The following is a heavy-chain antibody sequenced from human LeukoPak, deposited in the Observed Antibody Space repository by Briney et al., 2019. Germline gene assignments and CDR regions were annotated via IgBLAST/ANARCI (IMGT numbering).Heavy chain of an antibody. J-gene: IGHJ6*03. Sequence: PSEALSLTCTVSGGSISSYYWSWIRQPPGKGLEWIGYIYYSGSTNYNPSLKSRVTISVDTSKNQFSLKLSSVTAADTAVYYCARPNGSGSYLKSYYYYMDVWGKGTTVTVSS. CDR3: ARPNGSGSYLKSYYYYMDV. D-gene: IGHD3-10*01. CDR1: GGSISSYY. CDR2: IYYSGST. V-gene: IGHV4-59*01.